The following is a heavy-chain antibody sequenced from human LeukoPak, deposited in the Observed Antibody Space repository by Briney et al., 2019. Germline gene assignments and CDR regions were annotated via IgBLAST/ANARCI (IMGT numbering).Heavy chain of an antibody. CDR3: ARDYHY. V-gene: IGHV4-34*01. CDR2: VNHSGST. CDR1: GGSFSGYY. J-gene: IGHJ4*02. Sequence: SETLSLTCAVYGGSFSGYYWSWIRQPPGKGLEWIGEVNHSGSTNYNPSLKSRVTISVDTSKNQFSLKLSSVTAADTAVYYCARDYHYWGQGTLVTVSS. D-gene: IGHD3-10*01.